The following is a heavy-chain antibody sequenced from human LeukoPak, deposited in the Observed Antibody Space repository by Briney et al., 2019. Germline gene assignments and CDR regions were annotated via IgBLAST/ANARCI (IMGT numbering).Heavy chain of an antibody. CDR3: AKATTVTTPLGHDY. D-gene: IGHD4-17*01. CDR1: GFTFSSFA. J-gene: IGHJ4*02. V-gene: IGHV3-23*01. Sequence: QPGGSLRLSCAASGFTFSSFAMSWVRQAPGEGLEWVSGITASGGSTYYADSVKGRFTISRDNSKNTLYLQMNSLRAEDTAVYYCAKATTVTTPLGHDYCGQGTLVTVSS. CDR2: ITASGGST.